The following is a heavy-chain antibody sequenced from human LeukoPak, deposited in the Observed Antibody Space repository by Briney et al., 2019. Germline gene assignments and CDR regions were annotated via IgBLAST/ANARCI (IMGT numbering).Heavy chain of an antibody. D-gene: IGHD3-16*01. CDR2: ISGTGGII. J-gene: IGHJ4*02. Sequence: GGSLRLSCAASGFTFSGYAMSWVRRAPGQGLEWFSAISGTGGIICYADSVKGRFTISRDKSKNTLYLQMNRLRAEDTAVYYCAKDVLGGRLSPTNFDYWGQGTLVTVSS. V-gene: IGHV3-23*01. CDR1: GFTFSGYA. CDR3: AKDVLGGRLSPTNFDY.